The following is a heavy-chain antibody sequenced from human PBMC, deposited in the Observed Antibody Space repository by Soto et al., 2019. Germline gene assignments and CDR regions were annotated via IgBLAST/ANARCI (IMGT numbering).Heavy chain of an antibody. Sequence: GTMRLSCPASVFKFNSYTINWVRPAPGKRLEWLSSISSSGYIFSTDSVRGRFTISRDNAKNSVYLQINSLRAEDTAVYFCARDCSGGSCYPGMDVWGQGTTVTVS. CDR1: VFKFNSYT. CDR2: ISSSGYI. D-gene: IGHD2-15*01. J-gene: IGHJ6*02. V-gene: IGHV3-21*01. CDR3: ARDCSGGSCYPGMDV.